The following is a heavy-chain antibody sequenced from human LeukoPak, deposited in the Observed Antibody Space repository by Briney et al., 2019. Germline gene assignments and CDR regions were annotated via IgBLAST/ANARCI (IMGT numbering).Heavy chain of an antibody. CDR2: ISSSGSTI. V-gene: IGHV3-11*04. J-gene: IGHJ4*02. CDR1: GFTFSDYY. D-gene: IGHD1-14*01. CDR3: TRGGNTGPDH. Sequence: GGSLRLSCAASGFTFSDYYMGWIRQAPGKGLEWVSYISSSGSTIYYADSVKGRFTISRDNSKNTLYLQMGSLRVEDMAVYYCTRGGNTGPDHWGQGTLVTVSS.